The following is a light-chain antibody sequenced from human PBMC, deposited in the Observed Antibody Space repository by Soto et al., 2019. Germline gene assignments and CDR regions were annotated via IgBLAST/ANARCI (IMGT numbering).Light chain of an antibody. J-gene: IGLJ1*01. CDR2: SNN. Sequence: QSVLTQPPSASGTAGQRVTISCSGSTSNIGSNTVNWYQQLPGTAPKTLIYSNNQGPSGVPDRFSGSKSGTSGSLAISGLLSEDEADYYCAAWDDGLNGYVFGTGTKVTV. CDR1: TSNIGSNT. CDR3: AAWDDGLNGYV. V-gene: IGLV1-44*01.